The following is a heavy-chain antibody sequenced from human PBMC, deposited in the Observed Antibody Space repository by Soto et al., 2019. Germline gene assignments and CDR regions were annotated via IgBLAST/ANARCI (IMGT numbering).Heavy chain of an antibody. V-gene: IGHV1-69*01. J-gene: IGHJ4*02. CDR3: ETGEHSSSDIPFDY. D-gene: IGHD6-6*01. CDR1: GGTFSSYA. Sequence: QVQLVQSGAEVKKPGSSVKVSCKASGGTFSSYAISWVRQAPGQGLEWMGGIIPIFGTANYAQKFQGRVTITADESTSTDYMELSSLSSEDKAVYYCETGEHSSSDIPFDYWGQGTMVTVSS. CDR2: IIPIFGTA.